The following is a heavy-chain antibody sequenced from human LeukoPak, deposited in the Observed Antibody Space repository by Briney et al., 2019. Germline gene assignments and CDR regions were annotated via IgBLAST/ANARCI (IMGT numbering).Heavy chain of an antibody. CDR3: ARDYLAYCGGDCYSGYDY. CDR1: GYTFTSYG. V-gene: IGHV1-18*01. Sequence: ASVKVSCKASGYTFTSYGISWVRQAPGQGLEWMGWISAYNGNTNYEQKLQGRVTMTTDTSTSTAYMELRSLRSDDTAVYYCARDYLAYCGGDCYSGYDYWGQGTLVTVSS. J-gene: IGHJ4*02. D-gene: IGHD2-21*02. CDR2: ISAYNGNT.